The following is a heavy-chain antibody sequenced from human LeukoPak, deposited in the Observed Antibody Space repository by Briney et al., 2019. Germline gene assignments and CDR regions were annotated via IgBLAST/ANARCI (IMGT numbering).Heavy chain of an antibody. J-gene: IGHJ5*02. CDR2: IYHSGST. CDR1: GGSISSGGYS. D-gene: IGHD6-13*01. V-gene: IGHV4-30-2*01. CDR3: ARAAAGTGWWFDP. Sequence: PSETLSLTCAVSGGSISSGGYSWSWIRQPPGKGLEWIGYIYHSGSTYYNPSLKSRLTISVDRSKNQFSLKLSSVTAADTAVYYCARAAAGTGWWFDPWGQGTLVTVSS.